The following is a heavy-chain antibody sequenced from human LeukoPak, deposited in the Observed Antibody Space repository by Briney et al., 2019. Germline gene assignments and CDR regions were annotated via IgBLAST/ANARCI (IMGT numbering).Heavy chain of an antibody. D-gene: IGHD3-22*01. CDR2: ISSSYNTI. J-gene: IGHJ4*02. V-gene: IGHV3-48*04. Sequence: GGSLRLSCVASGFTFSSHNMNWVRQAPGKGLEWVSYISSSYNTIYYRDSVQGRFIISRDNAKNTLYLQMNSLRAEDTAVYYCARDRTPYYYDSSGYFGFTINWGQGTLVTVSS. CDR1: GFTFSSHN. CDR3: ARDRTPYYYDSSGYFGFTIN.